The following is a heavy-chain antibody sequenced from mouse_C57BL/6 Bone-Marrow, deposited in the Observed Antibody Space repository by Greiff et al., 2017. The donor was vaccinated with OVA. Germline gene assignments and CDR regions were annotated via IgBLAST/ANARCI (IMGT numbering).Heavy chain of an antibody. CDR2: IDPSDSYT. CDR1: GYTFTSYW. CDR3: ARNGAGQLRFYWYFDV. Sequence: QVQLQQPGAELVMPGASVKLSCKASGYTFTSYWMHWVKQSPGQGLEWIGEIDPSDSYTNYNQKFKGKSTLTVDKSYSTAYMQLSSLTSEDSAVYYCARNGAGQLRFYWYFDVWGTGTTVTVSS. V-gene: IGHV1-69*01. J-gene: IGHJ1*03. D-gene: IGHD3-2*02.